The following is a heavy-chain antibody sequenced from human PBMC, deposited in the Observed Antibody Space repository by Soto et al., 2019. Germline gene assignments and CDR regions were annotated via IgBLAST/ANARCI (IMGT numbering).Heavy chain of an antibody. CDR3: AKDGGIAAAGTPYYYGMDV. CDR2: IWYDGSNK. D-gene: IGHD6-13*01. CDR1: GFTFSSYG. V-gene: IGHV3-33*06. Sequence: VGSLRLSCAASGFTFSSYGMHWVRQATGKGLEWVAVIWYDGSNKYYADSVKGRFTISRDNSKNTLYLQMNSLRAEDTAVYYCAKDGGIAAAGTPYYYGMDVWGQGTTVTVSS. J-gene: IGHJ6*02.